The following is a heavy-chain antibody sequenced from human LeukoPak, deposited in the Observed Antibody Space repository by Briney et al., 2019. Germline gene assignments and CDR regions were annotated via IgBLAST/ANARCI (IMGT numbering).Heavy chain of an antibody. CDR3: ARIVVPAAIRGPFDY. CDR2: ISYDGSNK. Sequence: PGRSLRLSCAASGFTFSSYAMHWVRQAPGKGLEWVAVISYDGSNKYYADSVKGRFTISRDNSKNTLYLQMNSLRAEDTAVYYCARIVVPAAIRGPFDYWGQGTLVTVSS. J-gene: IGHJ4*02. V-gene: IGHV3-30-3*01. CDR1: GFTFSSYA. D-gene: IGHD2-2*02.